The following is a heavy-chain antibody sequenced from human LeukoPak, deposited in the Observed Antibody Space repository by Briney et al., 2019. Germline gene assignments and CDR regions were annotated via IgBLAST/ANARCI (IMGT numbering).Heavy chain of an antibody. V-gene: IGHV4-59*11. CDR3: ARDLVTVTKGFDI. CDR2: ISHIGRT. D-gene: IGHD4-17*01. CDR1: GDSFSSHY. J-gene: IGHJ3*02. Sequence: SEALSLTCAVSGDSFSSHYWTWIRQSPGTGLEWIGYISHIGRTNYNPSLKSRVTISIDTSKNQFSLKLRSVTAADTAVYYCARDLVTVTKGFDIWGQGTMVSVSS.